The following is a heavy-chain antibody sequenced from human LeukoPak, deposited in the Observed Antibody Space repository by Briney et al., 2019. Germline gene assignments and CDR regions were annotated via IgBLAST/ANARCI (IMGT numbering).Heavy chain of an antibody. J-gene: IGHJ4*02. D-gene: IGHD3-22*01. CDR1: GYSFSSYY. Sequence: ASVKVSCKASGYSFSSYYMIWVRQAPGQGLEWMGIINPSGGSTYYAQKFQGRVTMTRDMSTSTVYMELSSLRSEDTALYYCASGSHVRVYDSNPYYGHYWGQGTLVTVSS. V-gene: IGHV1-46*01. CDR2: INPSGGST. CDR3: ASGSHVRVYDSNPYYGHY.